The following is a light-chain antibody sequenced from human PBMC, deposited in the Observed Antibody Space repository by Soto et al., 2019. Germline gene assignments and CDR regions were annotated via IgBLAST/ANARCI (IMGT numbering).Light chain of an antibody. V-gene: IGLV1-40*01. CDR3: QSYDSSLSAYV. CDR1: SSNIGAGYP. Sequence: QSVLTQPPSVSGAPGQRVTIYCTGTSSNIGAGYPVHWYQQLPGTAPKLLIFGNMNRPSGVPDRFSGSRSGLAITGLQAEDGADYYCQSYDSSLSAYVFGAGTKVTVL. J-gene: IGLJ1*01. CDR2: GNM.